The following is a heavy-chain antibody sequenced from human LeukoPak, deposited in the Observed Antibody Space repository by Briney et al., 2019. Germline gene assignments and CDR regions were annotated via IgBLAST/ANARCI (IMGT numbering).Heavy chain of an antibody. V-gene: IGHV3-30*03. CDR3: LVWKHVFDR. Sequence: GGSLRLSCAASGFTFSSYGMHWVRQAPGKGLEWVAVMSYDGSKEYYADSEKGRFTISRDNSKNTLYLQMNSLRVEDMAVYYCLVWKHVFDRWGQGTLVTVSS. CDR1: GFTFSSYG. CDR2: MSYDGSKE. J-gene: IGHJ5*02. D-gene: IGHD5/OR15-5a*01.